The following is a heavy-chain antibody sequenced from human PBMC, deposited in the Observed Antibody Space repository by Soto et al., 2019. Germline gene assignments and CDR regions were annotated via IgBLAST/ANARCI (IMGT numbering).Heavy chain of an antibody. V-gene: IGHV3-7*05. Sequence: PGGSLRLSCVASGFSLRIYWMTWVRQSRERGLEWVANINQDGSSRFHVDSVRGRFTVSRDNANNTLYLQMNSLRPEDTAVYYCVTDVSGWYTSWGPGALVTVSS. D-gene: IGHD6-19*01. CDR1: GFSLRIYW. J-gene: IGHJ4*02. CDR3: VTDVSGWYTS. CDR2: INQDGSSR.